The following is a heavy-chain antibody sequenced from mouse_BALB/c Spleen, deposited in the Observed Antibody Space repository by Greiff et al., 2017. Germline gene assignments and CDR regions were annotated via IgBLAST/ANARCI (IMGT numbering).Heavy chain of an antibody. CDR2: ISNGGGST. CDR3: ARPYYYGSSYSAWLAY. J-gene: IGHJ3*01. Sequence: EVKLVESGGGLVQPGGSLKLSCAASGFTFSSYTMSWVRQTPEKRLEWVAYISNGGGSTYYPDTVKGRFTISRDNAKNTLYLQMSSLKSEDTAMYYCARPYYYGSSYSAWLAYWGQGTLVTVSA. CDR1: GFTFSSYT. V-gene: IGHV5-12-2*01. D-gene: IGHD1-1*01.